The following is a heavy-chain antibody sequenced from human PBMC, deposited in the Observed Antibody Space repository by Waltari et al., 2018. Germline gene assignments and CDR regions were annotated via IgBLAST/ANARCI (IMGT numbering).Heavy chain of an antibody. CDR1: GGSFSGSY. CDR3: ARGSIFWSGYLDY. CDR2: INHSGST. V-gene: IGHV4-34*01. J-gene: IGHJ4*02. D-gene: IGHD3-3*01. Sequence: QVQLQQWGAGLLKPSEPLSLTSAVYGGSFSGSYWSWIRQPPGKGLEWIGEINHSGSTNYNPSLKSRVTISVDTSKNQFSLKLSSVTAADTAVYYCARGSIFWSGYLDYWGQGTLVTVSS.